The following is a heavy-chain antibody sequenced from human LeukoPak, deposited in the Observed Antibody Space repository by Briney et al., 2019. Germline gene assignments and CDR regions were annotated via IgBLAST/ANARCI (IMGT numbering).Heavy chain of an antibody. CDR3: AREWWITIFGVVTLSAFDI. Sequence: ASVKVSCKASGYTFAGYYMHRVRQAPGQGLEWVGWINPNSGGTNYAQKFQGRVTMTRHTSISTAYMELSRLRSDDTAVYYCAREWWITIFGVVTLSAFDIWGQGTMVTVSS. CDR1: GYTFAGYY. CDR2: INPNSGGT. V-gene: IGHV1-2*02. D-gene: IGHD3-3*01. J-gene: IGHJ3*02.